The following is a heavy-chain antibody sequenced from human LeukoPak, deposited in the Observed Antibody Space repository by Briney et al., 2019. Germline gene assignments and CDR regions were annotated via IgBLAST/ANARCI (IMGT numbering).Heavy chain of an antibody. D-gene: IGHD3-9*01. CDR2: ISAYNGNT. Sequence: GASVRVSCKASGYTFTSYGISWVRQAPGQGLEWMGWISAYNGNTNYAQKLQGRVTMTTDTSTSTAYMELRSLRSDDTAVYYCARDNYDILTGYYRNYYYYYMDVWGKGTTVTISS. J-gene: IGHJ6*03. CDR3: ARDNYDILTGYYRNYYYYYMDV. V-gene: IGHV1-18*01. CDR1: GYTFTSYG.